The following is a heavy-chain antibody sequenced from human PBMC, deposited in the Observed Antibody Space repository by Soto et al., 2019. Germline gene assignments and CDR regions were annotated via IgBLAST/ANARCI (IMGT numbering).Heavy chain of an antibody. J-gene: IGHJ4*02. Sequence: PSETLSLTCTVSGGSITNFYWSWIRQPPGKGLEWIGYIYYSGSTNHNPALKSRVTISVDTSKNQFSLKLSSVTAADTAVYYCAREGPTVVTQYFDYWGQGTLVTVSS. CDR2: IYYSGST. CDR1: GGSITNFY. V-gene: IGHV4-59*01. D-gene: IGHD4-4*01. CDR3: AREGPTVVTQYFDY.